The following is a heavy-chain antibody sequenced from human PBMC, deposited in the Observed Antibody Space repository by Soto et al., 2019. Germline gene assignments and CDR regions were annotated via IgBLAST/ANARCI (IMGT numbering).Heavy chain of an antibody. J-gene: IGHJ6*02. CDR3: AKVTIAGLQWLASYYYYGMDV. CDR1: GFTFSSYA. D-gene: IGHD6-19*01. Sequence: GGSLRLSCAASGFTFSSYAMSWVRQAPGKGLEWVSAISGSGGSTYYADSVKGRFTISRDNSKNTLYLQMNSLRAEDTAVYYCAKVTIAGLQWLASYYYYGMDVWGQGTTVTVSS. CDR2: ISGSGGST. V-gene: IGHV3-23*01.